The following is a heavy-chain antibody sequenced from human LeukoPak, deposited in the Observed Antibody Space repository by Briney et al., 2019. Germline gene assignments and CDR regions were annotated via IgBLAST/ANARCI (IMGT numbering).Heavy chain of an antibody. D-gene: IGHD3-10*01. Sequence: GASVKVSCKASGGTFSSYAISWVRQAPGQGLEWMGGIIPIFGTASYAQKFQGRVMITADKSTSAAYMELSSLRSEDTAVYYCARGPGSGSYFFDYWGQGTLVTVSS. CDR2: IIPIFGTA. CDR1: GGTFSSYA. J-gene: IGHJ4*02. CDR3: ARGPGSGSYFFDY. V-gene: IGHV1-69*06.